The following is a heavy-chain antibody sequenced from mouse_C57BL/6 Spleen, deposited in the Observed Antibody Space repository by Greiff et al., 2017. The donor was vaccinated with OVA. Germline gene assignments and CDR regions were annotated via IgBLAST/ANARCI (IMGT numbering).Heavy chain of an antibody. Sequence: EVKLMESGGDLVKPGGSLKLSCAASGFTFSSYGMSWVRQTPDKRLEWVATISSGGSYTYYPDSVKGRFTISRDNAKNTLYLQMSSLKSEDTAMYYCARNDGNFDYWGQGTTLTVSS. V-gene: IGHV5-6*01. D-gene: IGHD2-3*01. CDR1: GFTFSSYG. CDR2: ISSGGSYT. J-gene: IGHJ2*01. CDR3: ARNDGNFDY.